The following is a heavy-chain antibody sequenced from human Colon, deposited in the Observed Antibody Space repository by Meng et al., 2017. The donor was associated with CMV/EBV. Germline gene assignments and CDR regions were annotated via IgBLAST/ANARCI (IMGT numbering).Heavy chain of an antibody. Sequence: GESLKISCAASGFTFSTYAMTWVRQAPGKGLEWVSALTPSGDSTFYADSVKGRFTISRDNSKNTLHLQMNSLGAEDTAVYYCATGQDRYHYWGQGTPVTVSS. D-gene: IGHD1-1*01. CDR3: ATGQDRYHY. CDR1: GFTFSTYA. J-gene: IGHJ4*02. V-gene: IGHV3-23*01. CDR2: LTPSGDST.